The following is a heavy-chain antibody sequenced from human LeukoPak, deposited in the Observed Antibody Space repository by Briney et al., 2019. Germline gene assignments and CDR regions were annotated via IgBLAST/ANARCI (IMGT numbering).Heavy chain of an antibody. V-gene: IGHV1-18*01. J-gene: IGHJ6*02. D-gene: IGHD2-2*01. CDR2: ISAYNGNT. CDR3: ARDIQAYCSSTSCYRYGMDV. CDR1: GYTFTSYG. Sequence: ASVKVSCKASGYTFTSYGISWVRQAPGQGLEWMGWISAYNGNTNYAQKLQGRVTMTTDTSTSTAYMELRSLRSDDTAVYYCARDIQAYCSSTSCYRYGMDVWGQETTVTVSS.